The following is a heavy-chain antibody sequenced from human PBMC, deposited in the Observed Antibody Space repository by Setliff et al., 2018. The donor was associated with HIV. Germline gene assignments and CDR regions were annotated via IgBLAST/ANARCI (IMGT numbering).Heavy chain of an antibody. CDR2: IRYDGSNK. Sequence: PGGSLRLSCAVSGLTFTSYGMHWVRQAPGKGLEWVAFIRYDGSNKYYADSVKGRFTISRDNAKNSLYLQMNSLRAEDTAVYYCASTGSFIVVVPADRFDYWGQGTLVTVSS. CDR3: ASTGSFIVVVPADRFDY. V-gene: IGHV3-30*02. J-gene: IGHJ4*02. D-gene: IGHD2-2*01. CDR1: GLTFTSYG.